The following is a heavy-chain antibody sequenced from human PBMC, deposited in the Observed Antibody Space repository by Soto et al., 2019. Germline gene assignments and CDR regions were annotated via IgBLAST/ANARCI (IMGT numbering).Heavy chain of an antibody. D-gene: IGHD3-22*01. CDR3: AREYYDSSGYYQSYWYFDL. CDR1: GGTFSSYA. J-gene: IGHJ2*01. V-gene: IGHV1-69*01. CDR2: IIPIFGTA. Sequence: QVQLVQSGAEVKKPGSSVKVSCKASGGTFSSYAISWVRQAPGQGLEWMGGIIPIFGTANYAQKFQGRVTITADESTSTAYMELSSLRSEDTAVYYCAREYYDSSGYYQSYWYFDLWGRGTLVTVSS.